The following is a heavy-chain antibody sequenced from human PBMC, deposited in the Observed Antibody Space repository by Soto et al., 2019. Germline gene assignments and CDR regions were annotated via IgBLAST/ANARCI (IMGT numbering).Heavy chain of an antibody. Sequence: KTSETLSLTCTVSGGSISSGDYYWSWIRQPPGKGLEWIGYIYYSGSTYYNPSLKSRVTISVDTSKNQFSLKLSSVTAADTAVYYCARDASAARPDLRTGWFDPWGQGTLVTVSS. CDR3: ARDASAARPDLRTGWFDP. V-gene: IGHV4-30-4*01. CDR1: GGSISSGDYY. J-gene: IGHJ5*02. CDR2: IYYSGST. D-gene: IGHD6-6*01.